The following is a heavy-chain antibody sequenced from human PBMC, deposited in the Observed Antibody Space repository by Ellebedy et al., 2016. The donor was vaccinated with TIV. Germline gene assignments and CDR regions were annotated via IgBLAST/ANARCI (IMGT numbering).Heavy chain of an antibody. CDR1: ADSVSSNSAA. CDR2: TYSKSKWFT. Sequence: SQTLSLTCAISADSVSSNSAAWSWIRQSPSRVLEWLGRTYSKSKWFTDFALSVMIRITISPDTTKNQLSLHLDSVTPEDTAVYYCARAVVASTNTPIVLDSWGQGIRVTVSS. V-gene: IGHV6-1*01. J-gene: IGHJ4*02. CDR3: ARAVVASTNTPIVLDS. D-gene: IGHD2-8*01.